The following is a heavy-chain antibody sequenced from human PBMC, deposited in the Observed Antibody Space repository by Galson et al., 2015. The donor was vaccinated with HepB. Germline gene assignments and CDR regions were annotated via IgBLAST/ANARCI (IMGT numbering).Heavy chain of an antibody. CDR2: INSDGSGT. D-gene: IGHD3-22*01. J-gene: IGHJ5*02. CDR1: GFTFSNYW. Sequence: SLRLSCAASGFTFSNYWMHWVRQVPGKGLVWVSRINSDGSGTDYADSVKGRFTIYRDNAKNTLYLQMNSLRAEDTAVYYCAGDEGVSMIQGVPTGWLDPWGQGILVTVSS. V-gene: IGHV3-74*01. CDR3: AGDEGVSMIQGVPTGWLDP.